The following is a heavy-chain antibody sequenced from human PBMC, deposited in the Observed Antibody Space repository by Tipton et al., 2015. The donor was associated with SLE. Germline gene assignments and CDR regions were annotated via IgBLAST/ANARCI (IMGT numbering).Heavy chain of an antibody. CDR1: GGSISTRTSS. CDR2: IYYSGST. Sequence: TLSLTCSVSGGSISTRTSSWGWIRQPPGKGLEWIGSIYYSGSTHYNPSLKSRVTMSVDTSKNQFSLKLSSVTAADTAVYYCARRRFQSASDYWGQGTLVSVSS. J-gene: IGHJ4*02. D-gene: IGHD2-21*01. CDR3: ARRRFQSASDY. V-gene: IGHV4-39*07.